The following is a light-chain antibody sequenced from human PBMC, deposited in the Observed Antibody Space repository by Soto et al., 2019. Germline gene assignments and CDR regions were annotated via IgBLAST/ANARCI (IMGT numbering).Light chain of an antibody. CDR3: GTWDSSLSALYV. CDR2: DNN. CDR1: SSNIGNNY. J-gene: IGLJ1*01. Sequence: QSVLTQPPSVSAAPGQEVTISCSGSSSNIGNNYVSWYQQLPGTAPKLLIYDNNKRPSGIPDRFSGSKSGTSATLGITGLQTGDEADYYCGTWDSSLSALYVFGTGLKVTVL. V-gene: IGLV1-51*01.